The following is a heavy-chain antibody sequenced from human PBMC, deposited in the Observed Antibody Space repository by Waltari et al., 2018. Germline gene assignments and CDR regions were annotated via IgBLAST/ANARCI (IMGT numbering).Heavy chain of an antibody. CDR3: ARAPHYYDSSGYYYHFDY. J-gene: IGHJ4*02. Sequence: QVQLQESGPGLVKPSETLSLTCPVSGGSVSSGSYYWSWVRQPPGRGLGWIWYICCSGSPNYNPSLKSRVTISVDTSKNQFSLKLGSVTAADTAVYYCARAPHYYDSSGYYYHFDYWGQGTLVTVSS. CDR1: GGSVSSGSYY. V-gene: IGHV4-61*01. D-gene: IGHD3-22*01. CDR2: ICCSGSP.